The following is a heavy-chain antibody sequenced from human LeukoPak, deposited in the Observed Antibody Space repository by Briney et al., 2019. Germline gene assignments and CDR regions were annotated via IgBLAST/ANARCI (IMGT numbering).Heavy chain of an antibody. CDR1: GYTFTSYD. CDR2: MNPNSGNT. Sequence: ASVTVSCKASGYTFTSYDINWVRQATGQGLEWMGWMNPNSGNTGYAQKFQGRVTMTRNTSISTAYMELSSLRSEDTAVYYCARLPRRYCGGDCYQDAFDIWGQGTMVTVSS. CDR3: ARLPRRYCGGDCYQDAFDI. J-gene: IGHJ3*02. D-gene: IGHD2-21*02. V-gene: IGHV1-8*01.